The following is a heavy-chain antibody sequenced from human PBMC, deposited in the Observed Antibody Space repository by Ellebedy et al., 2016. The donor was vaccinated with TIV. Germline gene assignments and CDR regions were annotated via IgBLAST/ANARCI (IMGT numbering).Heavy chain of an antibody. Sequence: AASVKVSCKASGYTFTSYDITWVRQAPGQGLEWMGWISTYNANRKYAQKLQGRVTRTTDTSSSTAYMELRSLRSDDTAVYYCARTYRSGWSYFDYWGQGTLVTVSS. CDR2: ISTYNANR. J-gene: IGHJ4*02. CDR3: ARTYRSGWSYFDY. D-gene: IGHD6-19*01. V-gene: IGHV1-18*01. CDR1: GYTFTSYD.